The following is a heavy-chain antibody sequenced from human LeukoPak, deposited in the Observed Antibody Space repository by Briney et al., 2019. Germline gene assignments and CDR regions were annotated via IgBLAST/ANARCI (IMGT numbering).Heavy chain of an antibody. CDR3: ARDSAEQLADGFDI. D-gene: IGHD6-13*01. CDR1: GYTFTSYG. CDR2: ISAYNGNT. J-gene: IGHJ3*02. Sequence: ASVKVSCKASGYTFTSYGISWVRQAPGQGLEWMGWISAYNGNTNYAQKFQGTVTITADKSTSTAYMGLSSRRSEDTAVYYCARDSAEQLADGFDIWGQGTMVTVSS. V-gene: IGHV1-18*01.